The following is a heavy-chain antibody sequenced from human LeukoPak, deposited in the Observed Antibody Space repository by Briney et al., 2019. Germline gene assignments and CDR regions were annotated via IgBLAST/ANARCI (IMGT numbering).Heavy chain of an antibody. CDR1: GGSISSYY. V-gene: IGHV4-59*01. J-gene: IGHJ6*02. CDR2: IYYSGST. Sequence: PSETLSLTCTVSGGSISSYYWSWIRQPPGKGLEWIGYIYYSGSTNYNPSLKSRVTISVDTSKNQFSLKLSSVTAADTAVYYCARLTGYSSGWYFHYCGMDVWGQGTTVTVSS. CDR3: ARLTGYSSGWYFHYCGMDV. D-gene: IGHD6-19*01.